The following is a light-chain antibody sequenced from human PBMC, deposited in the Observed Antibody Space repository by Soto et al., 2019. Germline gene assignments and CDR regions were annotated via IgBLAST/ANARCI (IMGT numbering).Light chain of an antibody. CDR2: KVS. CDR1: QVLVFSDGNTY. Sequence: DVVMTQSPLSLPVTLGQPASISCRSSQVLVFSDGNTYLNWFQQRPGQSPRRLIYKVSNRDSGVPDRFSGSGSGTDFTLKINRVEAEDVGVYYCVQGTHWPWTFGQGTKVEIK. J-gene: IGKJ1*01. V-gene: IGKV2-30*01. CDR3: VQGTHWPWT.